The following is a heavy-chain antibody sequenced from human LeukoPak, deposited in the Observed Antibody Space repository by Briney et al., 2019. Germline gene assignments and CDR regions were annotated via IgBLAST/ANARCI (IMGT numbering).Heavy chain of an antibody. V-gene: IGHV3-21*01. CDR3: AREGLGLRLPCSGVCFPSDY. J-gene: IGHJ4*02. CDR2: ISSSSAYI. Sequence: GGPLRLSCAASGFTFSTYSMNWVRQAPGKGLEWVSAISSSSAYIYYADSVKGRFTVSRDNAKNSLYLQMNSLRAEDTAVYYCAREGLGLRLPCSGVCFPSDYWGQGTLVTVSS. CDR1: GFTFSTYS. D-gene: IGHD2-8*01.